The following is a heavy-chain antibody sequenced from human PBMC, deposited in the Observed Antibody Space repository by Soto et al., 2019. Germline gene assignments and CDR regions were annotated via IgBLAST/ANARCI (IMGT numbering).Heavy chain of an antibody. D-gene: IGHD3-22*01. V-gene: IGHV3-53*01. Sequence: WGSLRISCAASGFTVSSHYMRWVRQAPGKGLEWVSVIYSGGSTYYADSVKGRFTISRDNSKNTLYLQMNSLRAEDTAVYYCARATIYYYDSSGAPPPPAFDIWGQGTMVTVSS. J-gene: IGHJ3*02. CDR3: ARATIYYYDSSGAPPPPAFDI. CDR1: GFTVSSHY. CDR2: IYSGGST.